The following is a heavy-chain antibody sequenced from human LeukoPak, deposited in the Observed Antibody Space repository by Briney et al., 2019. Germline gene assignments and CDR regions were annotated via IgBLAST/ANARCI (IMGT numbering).Heavy chain of an antibody. CDR1: GFTFDDYA. D-gene: IGHD2-2*01. Sequence: PGRSLRLSCAASGFTFDDYAMHWVRQAPGKGLEWVSGISWNSGSIGYADSVKGRFTISRDNAKNSLYLQMNSLRAEDTAVYYCARDERYCSSTSCYFGYWGQGTLVTVSS. CDR2: ISWNSGSI. V-gene: IGHV3-9*01. J-gene: IGHJ4*02. CDR3: ARDERYCSSTSCYFGY.